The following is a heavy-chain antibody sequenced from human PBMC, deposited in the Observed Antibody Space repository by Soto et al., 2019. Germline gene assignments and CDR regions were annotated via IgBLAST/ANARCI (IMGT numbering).Heavy chain of an antibody. Sequence: SETLSLTCTVSGGSISSSSYYWGWIRQPPGKGLEWIGSIYYSGSTYYNPSLKSRVTISVDTSKDQFSLKLSSVTAADTAVYYCATTTRLERYDYVWGSHYYYYGMDVWGQGTTVTVSS. V-gene: IGHV4-39*01. CDR3: ATTTRLERYDYVWGSHYYYYGMDV. CDR2: IYYSGST. J-gene: IGHJ6*02. CDR1: GGSISSSSYY. D-gene: IGHD3-16*01.